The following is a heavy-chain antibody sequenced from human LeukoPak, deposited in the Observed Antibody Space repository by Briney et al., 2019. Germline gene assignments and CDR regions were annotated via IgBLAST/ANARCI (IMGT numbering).Heavy chain of an antibody. CDR2: IRGSGDNT. D-gene: IGHD4-11*01. CDR3: ARIQEYSNGSY. Sequence: GGSLRLSCAASGFTFSSYAMSWVRQAPGKGLEWVSAIRGSGDNTYYADSVKGRLTISRDNANNALYLEMNSLRVEDTATYYCARIQEYSNGSYWGQGILVTVSS. J-gene: IGHJ4*02. V-gene: IGHV3-23*01. CDR1: GFTFSSYA.